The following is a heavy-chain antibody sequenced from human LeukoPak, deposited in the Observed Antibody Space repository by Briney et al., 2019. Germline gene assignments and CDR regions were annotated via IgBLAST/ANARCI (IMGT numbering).Heavy chain of an antibody. Sequence: GGSLRLSCTASGFTFGDYAMSWVRQAPGKGLEWVGFIRSKAYGGTTEYAASVKGRFTISRDDSKSIAYLQMNSLKTEDTAVYYCTRDLVFNWNYYYYYYYMDVWGKGTTVTVSS. V-gene: IGHV3-49*04. J-gene: IGHJ6*03. CDR1: GFTFGDYA. CDR2: IRSKAYGGTT. CDR3: TRDLVFNWNYYYYYYYMDV. D-gene: IGHD1-7*01.